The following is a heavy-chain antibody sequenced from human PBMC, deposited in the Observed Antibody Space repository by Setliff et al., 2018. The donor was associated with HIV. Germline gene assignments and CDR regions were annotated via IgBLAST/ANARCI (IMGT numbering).Heavy chain of an antibody. CDR1: GFTFSSYW. V-gene: IGHV3-74*01. Sequence: PGGSLRLSCAASGFTFSSYWMHWVRQPPGKGLVWVSRINSDGSSTSYADSVKGRFTISRDAAKNTLYLQMNSLRAEDTAVYYCARDLADYYDSSGYMVLDYWGQGTLVTVSS. J-gene: IGHJ4*02. D-gene: IGHD3-22*01. CDR2: INSDGSST. CDR3: ARDLADYYDSSGYMVLDY.